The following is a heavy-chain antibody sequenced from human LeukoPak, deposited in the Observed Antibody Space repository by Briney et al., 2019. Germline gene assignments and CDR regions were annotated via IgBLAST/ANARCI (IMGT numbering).Heavy chain of an antibody. J-gene: IGHJ3*02. CDR1: GGSISSYY. D-gene: IGHD1-26*01. V-gene: IGHV4-59*08. CDR3: ARHDLLSPPYNGSSNAFDI. Sequence: SETLSLTCTVSGGSISSYYWSWIRQPPGKGLEWIGYIYYSGSTNYNPSLKSRVTISVDTSKKQFSLKLRSVIAADTAVYYCARHDLLSPPYNGSSNAFDIWGQGTMVTVSS. CDR2: IYYSGST.